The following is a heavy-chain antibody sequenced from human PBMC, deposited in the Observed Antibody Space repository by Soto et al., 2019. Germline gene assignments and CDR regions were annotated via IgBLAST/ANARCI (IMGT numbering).Heavy chain of an antibody. D-gene: IGHD6-13*01. CDR1: GYTFTGYY. Sequence: QVQLVQSGAEVKKPGASVKVSCKASGYTFTGYYMHWVRQAPGQGLEWMGRINPNSGGTNYAQKFQGWGTMTRNTSISTAYMELSRLRTDDTAVYYCAREDIAAAGTAEYFQHWGQGTLVTVSS. CDR2: INPNSGGT. J-gene: IGHJ1*01. V-gene: IGHV1-2*04. CDR3: AREDIAAAGTAEYFQH.